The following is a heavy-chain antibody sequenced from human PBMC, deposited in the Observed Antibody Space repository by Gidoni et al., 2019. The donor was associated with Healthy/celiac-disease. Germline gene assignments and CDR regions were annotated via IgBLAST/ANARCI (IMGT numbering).Heavy chain of an antibody. CDR3: ARRSSGVDY. V-gene: IGHV5-51*01. D-gene: IGHD6-25*01. CDR2: IYPGDSDT. J-gene: IGHJ4*02. Sequence: EVQLLQSGAVVKKHGESPTISCKVSGYSFTSYWIGWARQMPGKALEWLGVIYPGDSDTRYNPSFQGQVTISADKSISTAYLQWGSLKASDTAMYYCARRSSGVDYWGQGTLVTVSS. CDR1: GYSFTSYW.